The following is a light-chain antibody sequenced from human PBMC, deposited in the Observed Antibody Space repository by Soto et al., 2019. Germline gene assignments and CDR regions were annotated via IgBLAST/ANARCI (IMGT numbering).Light chain of an antibody. J-gene: IGKJ5*01. CDR1: QSVSSSY. CDR3: QQYKSWPPIT. CDR2: GAS. V-gene: IGKV3-15*01. Sequence: EIVWTQSPGTLSLSLGERATLYCRASQSVSSSYLAWYQQKPGQAHRVLIYGASTRATGIPDRFSGSVSGTEFTLTISSLQSQDFAVYYCQQYKSWPPITFCQVTRVEIK.